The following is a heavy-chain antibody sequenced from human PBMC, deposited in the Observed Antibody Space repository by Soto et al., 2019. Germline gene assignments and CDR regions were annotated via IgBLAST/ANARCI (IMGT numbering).Heavy chain of an antibody. J-gene: IGHJ4*02. D-gene: IGHD3-22*01. CDR2: ISRNGGST. V-gene: IGHV3-64D*06. CDR3: VKDLTGSSGYGSAGGKYFFDY. CDR1: GFTFSSYA. Sequence: PGGSLRLSCSASGFTFSSYAMHWVRQAPGKGLEYVSAISRNGGSTYYADSVKGRFAISRDNSKNTLYLQMSSLRAEDTAVYYCVKDLTGSSGYGSAGGKYFFDYWGQGTLVTVSS.